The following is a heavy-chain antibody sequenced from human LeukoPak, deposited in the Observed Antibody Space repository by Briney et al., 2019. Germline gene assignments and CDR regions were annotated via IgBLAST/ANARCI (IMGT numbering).Heavy chain of an antibody. CDR2: IIPILGIA. CDR1: GGTFSSYA. J-gene: IGHJ4*02. Sequence: SVKVSCKASGGTFSSYAISWVRQAPGQGLEWMGRIIPILGIANYAQKFQGRVTITADKSTSTAYMELSSLRSEDTAVYYCARDHKNRTDSSGYYLDYWGQGTLVTVSS. CDR3: ARDHKNRTDSSGYYLDY. D-gene: IGHD3-22*01. V-gene: IGHV1-69*04.